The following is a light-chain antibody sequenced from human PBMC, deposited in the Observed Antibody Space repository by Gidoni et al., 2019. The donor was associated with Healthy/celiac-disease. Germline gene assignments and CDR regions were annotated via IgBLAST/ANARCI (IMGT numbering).Light chain of an antibody. J-gene: IGKJ2*01. Sequence: EIVLPHSPGTLSVSPGERATLSCRASQSVSSNYLALYQQKPGQAPRLLIYGASSRATGIPDRFSGSGSGTDFTLTISRLEPEDFAVYYCQQYGSSPSFGQGTKLEIK. CDR3: QQYGSSPS. V-gene: IGKV3-20*01. CDR1: QSVSSNY. CDR2: GAS.